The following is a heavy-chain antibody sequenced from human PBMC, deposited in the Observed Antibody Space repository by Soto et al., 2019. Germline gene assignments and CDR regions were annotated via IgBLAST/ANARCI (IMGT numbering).Heavy chain of an antibody. V-gene: IGHV4-34*01. CDR2: INHSGST. CDR1: GGSFSGYY. Sequence: PSETLSLTCAVYGGSFSGYYWSWIRQPPGKGLEWIGEINHSGSTNYNPSLKSRVTISVDTSKNQFSLKLSSVTAADTAVYYCARGRAPGKPEHTTMVRGVLQYYFDYWGQGTLVTVSS. D-gene: IGHD3-10*01. CDR3: ARGRAPGKPEHTTMVRGVLQYYFDY. J-gene: IGHJ4*02.